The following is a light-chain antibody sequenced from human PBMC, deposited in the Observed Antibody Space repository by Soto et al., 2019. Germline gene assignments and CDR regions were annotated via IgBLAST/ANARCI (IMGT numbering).Light chain of an antibody. V-gene: IGLV2-14*01. J-gene: IGLJ1*01. Sequence: QSVLTQPASVSGSPGQWITISCTGTSSDVGGYNYVSWYQQHPGKAPKLMIYDVSNRPSGVSNRFSGSKSGNTASLTISGLQAEDEADYYCSSYTSSTGRVFGTGTKLTVL. CDR3: SSYTSSTGRV. CDR2: DVS. CDR1: SSDVGGYNY.